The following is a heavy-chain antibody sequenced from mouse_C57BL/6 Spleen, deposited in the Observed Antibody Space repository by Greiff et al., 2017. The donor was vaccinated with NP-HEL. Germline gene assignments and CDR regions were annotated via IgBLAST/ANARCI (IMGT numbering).Heavy chain of an antibody. Sequence: QVQLQQSGPELVKPGASVKISCKASGYAFSSSWMNWVKQRPGKGLEWIGRIYPGDGDTNYNGKFKGKATLTADKSSSTAYMQLSSLTSEDSAVYLCARWIYYYLDYWGQGTTLTVSS. CDR3: ARWIYYYLDY. CDR2: IYPGDGDT. J-gene: IGHJ2*01. CDR1: GYAFSSSW. D-gene: IGHD2-1*01. V-gene: IGHV1-82*01.